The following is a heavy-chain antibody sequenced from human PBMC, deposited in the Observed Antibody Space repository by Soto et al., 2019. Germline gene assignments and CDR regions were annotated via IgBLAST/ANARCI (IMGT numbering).Heavy chain of an antibody. CDR1: GYSISSSNW. CDR2: IYYSGST. D-gene: IGHD4-17*01. Sequence: QVQLQESGPGLVKPSDTLSLTCAVSGYSISSSNWWGWIRQPPGKGLEWIGYIYYSGSTYYNPSLKSRITMSVDTSKNQFSLKRSSVTAVDTAVYYCARLEAGYGGKSAFDIWGQGTMVTVSS. V-gene: IGHV4-28*01. J-gene: IGHJ3*02. CDR3: ARLEAGYGGKSAFDI.